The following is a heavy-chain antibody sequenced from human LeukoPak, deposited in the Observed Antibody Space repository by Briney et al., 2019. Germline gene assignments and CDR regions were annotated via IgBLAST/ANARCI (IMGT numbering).Heavy chain of an antibody. CDR2: IYYSGTT. CDR1: GGSISSGSYY. Sequence: SQTLSLTCTVSGGSISSGSYYWSWIRQPAGKGLEWIGTIYYSGTTYYNPSLKSRVSISVDTSKNQFSLKLSSVTAADTAVYYCARAARRRPYSSTNLVPNWFDPWGQGTLVTVSS. CDR3: ARAARRRPYSSTNLVPNWFDP. D-gene: IGHD6-13*01. V-gene: IGHV4-30-2*03. J-gene: IGHJ5*02.